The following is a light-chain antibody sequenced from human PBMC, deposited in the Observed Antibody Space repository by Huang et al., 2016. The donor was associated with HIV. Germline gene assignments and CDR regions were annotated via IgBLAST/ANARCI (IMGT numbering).Light chain of an antibody. CDR2: DAS. J-gene: IGKJ2*01. Sequence: EVVMTQSPATLSVSPGERVALSCRASQNVNNNLAWYQRKPGQSPRLLIYDASTRATNIPARFGGSRSGTEFTLAISSLQSEDVAVYYCQHYNNWPPRYTFGQGTKLEI. CDR3: QHYNNWPPRYT. CDR1: QNVNNN. V-gene: IGKV3-15*01.